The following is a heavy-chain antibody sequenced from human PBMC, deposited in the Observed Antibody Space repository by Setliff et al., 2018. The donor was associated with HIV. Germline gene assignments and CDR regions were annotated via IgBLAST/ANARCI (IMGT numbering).Heavy chain of an antibody. V-gene: IGHV1-3*01. D-gene: IGHD2-21*02. J-gene: IGHJ4*02. CDR3: GRNGCSGDSYFCDLDS. CDR1: GYTLTSYG. Sequence: ASVKVSCKASGYTLTSYGIHWVRQAPGQRLEWMAWINPGNGDRKYSQKLQGRVAITGDTSANTVYMEVSRLKSEDTAVYFCGRNGCSGDSYFCDLDSWGQGTLVTVSS. CDR2: INPGNGDR.